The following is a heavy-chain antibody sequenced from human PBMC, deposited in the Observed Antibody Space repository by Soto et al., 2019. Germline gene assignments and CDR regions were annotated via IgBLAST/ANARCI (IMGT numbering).Heavy chain of an antibody. CDR1: GGTFSSYA. J-gene: IGHJ5*02. V-gene: IGHV1-69*12. D-gene: IGHD3-3*01. CDR2: IIPIFGTA. Sequence: QVQLVQSGAEVKKPGSSVKVPCKASGGTFSSYAISWVRQAPGQGLEWMGGIIPIFGTANYAQKFQGRVTITADESTSTAYMELSSLRSEVTAVYYCARDAIFGVVMSGRVDPWGQGTLVTVSS. CDR3: ARDAIFGVVMSGRVDP.